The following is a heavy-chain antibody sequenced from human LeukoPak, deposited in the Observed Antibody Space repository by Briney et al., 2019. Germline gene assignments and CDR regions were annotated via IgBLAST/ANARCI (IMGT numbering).Heavy chain of an antibody. J-gene: IGHJ4*02. CDR1: GSTFSSYG. D-gene: IGHD3-10*01. Sequence: PGGSLRLSCAASGSTFSSYGMHWVRQAPGKGLEWVAFIRYDGSNKYYADSVKGRFTISRDNSKNTLYLRMNSLRAEDTAVYYCAKDSGSYYNFDYWGQGTLVTVSS. CDR2: IRYDGSNK. CDR3: AKDSGSYYNFDY. V-gene: IGHV3-30*02.